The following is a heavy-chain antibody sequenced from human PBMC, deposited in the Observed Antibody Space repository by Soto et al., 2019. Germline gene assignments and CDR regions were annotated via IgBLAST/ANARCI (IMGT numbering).Heavy chain of an antibody. CDR3: ARGSGYYYWDDY. J-gene: IGHJ4*02. CDR1: GYTFTSYA. CDR2: INAGNGNT. D-gene: IGHD3-22*01. Sequence: ASVKVSCKASGYTFTSYAMHWVRQAPGQRLEWMGWINAGNGNTKYSQKFRGRVTITRDTSASTAYMELSNLRSEDTAVYYCARGSGYYYWDDYWGQGTLVTVSS. V-gene: IGHV1-3*01.